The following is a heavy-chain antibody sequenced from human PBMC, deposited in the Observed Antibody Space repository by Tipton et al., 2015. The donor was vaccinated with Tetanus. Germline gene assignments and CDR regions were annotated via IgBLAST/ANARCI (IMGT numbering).Heavy chain of an antibody. J-gene: IGHJ5*02. CDR1: GGSMSGYY. D-gene: IGHD2-15*01. V-gene: IGHV4-59*01. Sequence: TLSLTCIVSGGSMSGYYWCWIRQPPGKGLEWSGYIYDTGNTNYKSSLKSRVTMSVDTSKNQFSLKLTSATAADPALYYCVRGKGGNCCRGDPWGRGTRVPVS. CDR3: VRGKGGNCCRGDP. CDR2: IYDTGNT.